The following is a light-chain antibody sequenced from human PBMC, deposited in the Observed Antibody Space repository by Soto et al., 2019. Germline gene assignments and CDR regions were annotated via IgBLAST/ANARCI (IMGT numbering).Light chain of an antibody. V-gene: IGKV1-17*01. CDR1: QGIITD. J-gene: IGKJ1*01. CDR3: LQYNSYPRT. Sequence: DIQMTQSPSSLSASVGYRGTIICRARQGIITDLGWYQQKPGKAHKLLIYAASILQSGVPSRFSGSASGTEFTLTISSLHPEDFATYYCLQYNSYPRTFGQGTRVEIK. CDR2: AAS.